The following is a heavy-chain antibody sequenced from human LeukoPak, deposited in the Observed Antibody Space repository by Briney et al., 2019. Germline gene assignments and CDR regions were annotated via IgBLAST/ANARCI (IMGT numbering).Heavy chain of an antibody. CDR1: GGSISSTDDY. CDR2: IYYSGST. J-gene: IGHJ3*02. D-gene: IGHD5-18*01. CDR3: AREDGTSMDNAFDI. V-gene: IGHV4-39*07. Sequence: SATLSLTCTVSGGSISSTDDYWGWIRQPPGKGPEWIGSIYYSGSTYYNPSLKSRVTISEDPSKNQFSLKLSSVTAADTAVYYCAREDGTSMDNAFDIWGQGTMVTVSS.